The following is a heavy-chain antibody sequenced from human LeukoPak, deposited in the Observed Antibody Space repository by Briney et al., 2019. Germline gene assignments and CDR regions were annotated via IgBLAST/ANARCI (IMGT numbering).Heavy chain of an antibody. J-gene: IGHJ4*02. CDR3: ASVAYCSSTSCYRDY. CDR1: GFTFSSYS. D-gene: IGHD2-2*02. V-gene: IGHV3-21*01. CDR2: ISSSSSYI. Sequence: GGSLRLSCAASGFTFSSYSMNWVRQALGKGLEWFSSISSSSSYIYYAGSVKGRFTISRNNAKNSLYLQMNSLRAEDTAVYYCASVAYCSSTSCYRDYWGQGTLVTVSS.